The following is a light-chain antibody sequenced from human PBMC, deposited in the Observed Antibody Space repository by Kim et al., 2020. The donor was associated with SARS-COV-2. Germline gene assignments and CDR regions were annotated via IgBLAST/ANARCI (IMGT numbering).Light chain of an antibody. Sequence: ELTQPPSASGTPGQRVTISCSGSSSKIGSTAVNWYQQLPGTAPKLLIYTNDQRPSGVPDRFSGSKSGTPASLAISGLQSEDEADYYCAAWDDTLNVWVFGGGTKLTVL. CDR3: AAWDDTLNVWV. CDR2: TND. CDR1: SSKIGSTA. V-gene: IGLV1-44*01. J-gene: IGLJ3*02.